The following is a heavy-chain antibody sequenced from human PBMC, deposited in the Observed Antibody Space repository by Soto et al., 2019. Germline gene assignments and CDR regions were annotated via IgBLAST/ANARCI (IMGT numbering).Heavy chain of an antibody. CDR3: ARDHIVVVTATYYYYYGMDV. CDR2: IYSGGST. D-gene: IGHD2-21*02. V-gene: IGHV3-53*04. CDR1: GFTVSSNY. J-gene: IGHJ6*02. Sequence: GGSLRLSCAASGFTVSSNYMSWVRQAPGKGLEWVSVIYSGGSTYYADSVKGRFTISRHNSKNTLYLQMNSLRAEDTAVYYCARDHIVVVTATYYYYYGMDVWGQGTTVTVSS.